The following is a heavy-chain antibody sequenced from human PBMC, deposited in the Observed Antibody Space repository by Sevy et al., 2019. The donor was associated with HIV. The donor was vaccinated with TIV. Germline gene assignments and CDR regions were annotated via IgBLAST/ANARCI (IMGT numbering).Heavy chain of an antibody. Sequence: GESLKISCAASGFTFSSYAMHWVRQAPDKGLEWVAVISYDGSNKYYADSVKGRFTISRDNSKNTLYLQMNSLRAEDTAVYYCARGALPAFDIWGQGTMVTVSS. V-gene: IGHV3-30-3*01. J-gene: IGHJ3*02. CDR3: ARGALPAFDI. CDR2: ISYDGSNK. CDR1: GFTFSSYA.